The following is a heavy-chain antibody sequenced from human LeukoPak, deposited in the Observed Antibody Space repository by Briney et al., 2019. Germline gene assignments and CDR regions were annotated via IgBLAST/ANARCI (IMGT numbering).Heavy chain of an antibody. CDR3: AKDIGDGYNYTCFDY. D-gene: IGHD5-24*01. CDR1: GFTFDDYA. V-gene: IGHV3-9*03. CDR2: ISWNSGSI. Sequence: GGSLRLSCAASGFTFDDYAMHWVRQAPGKGLEWVSGISWNSGSIGYADSVKGRFTISRDNAKNSLYLQMNSLRAEDMALYYCAKDIGDGYNYTCFDYWGQGTLVTVSS. J-gene: IGHJ4*02.